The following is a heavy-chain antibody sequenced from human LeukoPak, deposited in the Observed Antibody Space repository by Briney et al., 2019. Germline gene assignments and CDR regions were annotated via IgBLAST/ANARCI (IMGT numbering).Heavy chain of an antibody. CDR2: INHSGST. V-gene: IGHV4-34*01. CDR3: ARGPGYCSGGSCPP. Sequence: SETLCLTCAVYGGSFSGYYWSWIRQPPGKGLEWIGEINHSGSTNYNPSLKSRVTISVDTSKNQFSLKLSSVTAADTAVYYCARGPGYCSGGSCPPWGQGTLVTVSS. CDR1: GGSFSGYY. D-gene: IGHD2-15*01. J-gene: IGHJ5*02.